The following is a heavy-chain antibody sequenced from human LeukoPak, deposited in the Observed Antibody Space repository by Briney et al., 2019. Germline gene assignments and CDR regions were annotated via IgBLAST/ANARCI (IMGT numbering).Heavy chain of an antibody. V-gene: IGHV1-58*01. CDR3: ARAPNRWELLQKTWFGP. D-gene: IGHD1-26*01. Sequence: GTSVKVSCKASGFTFTSSAVQWVRQARGQRLEWIGWIVVGSGNTNYAQKFQERVTITRDMSTSTAYMELSSLRSEDTAVYHCARAPNRWELLQKTWFGPCGQGTLVTVSS. CDR1: GFTFTSSA. J-gene: IGHJ5*02. CDR2: IVVGSGNT.